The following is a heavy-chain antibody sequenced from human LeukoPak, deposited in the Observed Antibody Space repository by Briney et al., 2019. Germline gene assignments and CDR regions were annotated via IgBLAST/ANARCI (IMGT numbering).Heavy chain of an antibody. D-gene: IGHD3-10*01. CDR3: ARVLWFGDLHDAFDI. CDR1: GASISSGSSY. CDR2: IHNGGGT. V-gene: IGHV4-61*02. Sequence: SETLSLTCTVSGASISSGSSYWSWIRQPAGEGLEWIGRIHNGGGTIYNPSLNSRVTISVDTSKRQFSLKLTSVTAADTAVYYCARVLWFGDLHDAFDIWGQGTMVTVSS. J-gene: IGHJ3*02.